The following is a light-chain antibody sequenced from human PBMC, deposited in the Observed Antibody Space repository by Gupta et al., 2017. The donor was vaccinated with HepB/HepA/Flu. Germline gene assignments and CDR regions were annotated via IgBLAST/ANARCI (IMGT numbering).Light chain of an antibody. J-gene: IGKJ2*01. Sequence: DIVMTQSPLSLPVTPGEPASISCRSSQSLLTSNGYNYLDWYLQKPGQSPQLLIYLGSDRASGVPDRFSGSGSGTDFTLKISRVEAEDVGVYYCMQALQTPFTFGQGTKLEMK. V-gene: IGKV2-28*01. CDR2: LGS. CDR3: MQALQTPFT. CDR1: QSLLTSNGYNY.